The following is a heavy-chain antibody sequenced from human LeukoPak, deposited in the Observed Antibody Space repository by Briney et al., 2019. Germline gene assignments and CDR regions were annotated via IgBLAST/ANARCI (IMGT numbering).Heavy chain of an antibody. J-gene: IGHJ4*02. D-gene: IGHD3/OR15-3a*01. CDR3: ARQTGSGLFILP. Sequence: SETLSLTCTVSGYSISSGYYWGWIRQPPGKGLEWIGTFYLGSSNYNPSLKSQVSISIDTSKNQFSLKLTSVTAADTAVYYCARQTGSGLFILPGGQGTLVTVSS. CDR2: FYLGSS. CDR1: GYSISSGYY. V-gene: IGHV4-38-2*02.